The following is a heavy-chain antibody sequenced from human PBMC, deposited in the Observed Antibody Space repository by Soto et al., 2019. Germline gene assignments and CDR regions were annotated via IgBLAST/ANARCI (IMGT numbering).Heavy chain of an antibody. Sequence: LRLSCAASGFTFSSYEMNWVRQAPGKGLEWVSHITSSGSTIYYADSVKGRFTISRDNTKNSLYLQMNNLRADDTAVYYCARGLDLSWGQGTLVTVSS. J-gene: IGHJ5*02. V-gene: IGHV3-48*03. CDR2: ITSSGSTI. D-gene: IGHD2-2*03. CDR3: ARGLDLS. CDR1: GFTFSSYE.